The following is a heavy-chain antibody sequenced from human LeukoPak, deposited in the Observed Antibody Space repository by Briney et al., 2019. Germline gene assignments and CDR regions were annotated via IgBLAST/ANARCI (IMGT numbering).Heavy chain of an antibody. Sequence: ASVKVSCKASGYTFTGYYIHWVRQAPGQGLEWMGWINPNSGGTNYAQKFQGRVTMTRDTSISTAYMELSRLRSDDTAVYYCARDYSGSYWVDYWGQGTLVTVSS. J-gene: IGHJ4*02. CDR2: INPNSGGT. D-gene: IGHD1-26*01. CDR1: GYTFTGYY. V-gene: IGHV1-2*02. CDR3: ARDYSGSYWVDY.